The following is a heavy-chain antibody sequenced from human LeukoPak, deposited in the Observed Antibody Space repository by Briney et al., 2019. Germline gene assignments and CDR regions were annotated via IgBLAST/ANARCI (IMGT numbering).Heavy chain of an antibody. CDR1: GGSFSGYY. CDR3: ARRNRGNWFDP. V-gene: IGHV4-34*01. CDR2: INHSGST. Sequence: KTSETLSLTCAVYGGSFSGYYWSWIRQPPGKGLEWIGEINHSGSTNYNPSLKSRVTISVDTSKNQFSLKLSSVTAADTAVYYCARRNRGNWFDPWGQGTLVTVSS. J-gene: IGHJ5*02.